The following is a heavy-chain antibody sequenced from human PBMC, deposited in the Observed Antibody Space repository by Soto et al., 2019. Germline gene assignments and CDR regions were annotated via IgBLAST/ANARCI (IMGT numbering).Heavy chain of an antibody. J-gene: IGHJ2*01. Sequence: EVQLVESGGGLIQPGGSLRLSCAASEFTFSSYSMNWVRQAAGKGLEWVSYISGGSISSTIYYADSAKGRFTISRDNAKNSMYLQRNSLRAEDTAVYYCATGEFELWGRGTMVTVSS. CDR1: EFTFSSYS. CDR2: ISGGSISSTI. V-gene: IGHV3-48*01. CDR3: ATGEFEL.